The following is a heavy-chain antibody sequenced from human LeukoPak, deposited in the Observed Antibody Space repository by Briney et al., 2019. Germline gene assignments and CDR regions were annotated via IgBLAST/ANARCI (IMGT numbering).Heavy chain of an antibody. CDR1: GFTFSSYS. D-gene: IGHD1-1*01. Sequence: PGGSLRLSCAASGFTFSSYSMNWVRQAPGKGLEWVSSISSSSSYIYYADSVKGRFSISRDNSKNIVYLQMNSLRVDDSAIYYCASRGTTGSWGQGTMVTVSS. J-gene: IGHJ5*02. CDR3: ASRGTTGS. V-gene: IGHV3-21*04. CDR2: ISSSSSYI.